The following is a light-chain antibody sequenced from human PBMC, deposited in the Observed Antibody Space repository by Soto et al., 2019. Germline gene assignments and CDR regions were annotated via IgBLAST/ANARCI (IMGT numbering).Light chain of an antibody. CDR2: RNN. V-gene: IGLV1-47*01. J-gene: IGLJ3*02. CDR1: SSNIGSNY. CDR3: AAWDDSLSGLWV. Sequence: QAVLTQPPSASGTPGQRVTISCSGSSSNIGSNYVYWYQQLPGTAPKLLIYRNNQRPSGVPDRFSGSKSGTSAALAIRGLRAEDEADYYCAAWDDSLSGLWVFGGGTKVTVL.